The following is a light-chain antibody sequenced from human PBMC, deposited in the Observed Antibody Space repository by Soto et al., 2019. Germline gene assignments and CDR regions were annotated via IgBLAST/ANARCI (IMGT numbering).Light chain of an antibody. Sequence: EIVLTQSPGTLSLSPGERATLSCRASQSVSSSYLAWYQQKPGQAPRLLIYGASSRATGIPDRFSGSGSGTDFTLTISRLEPEYFAVYYCQQELTFGGVTKVEIK. CDR3: QQELT. V-gene: IGKV3-20*01. J-gene: IGKJ4*01. CDR2: GAS. CDR1: QSVSSSY.